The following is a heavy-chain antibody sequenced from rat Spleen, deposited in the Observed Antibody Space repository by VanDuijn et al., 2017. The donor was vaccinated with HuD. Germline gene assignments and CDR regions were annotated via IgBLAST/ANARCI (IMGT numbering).Heavy chain of an antibody. V-gene: IGHV5-46*01. CDR3: ARRVSLDYFDY. CDR1: GFTFSSFP. D-gene: IGHD1-4*01. Sequence: EVQLVESGGGLVQPGRSMKLSCSASGFTFSSFPMAWVRQAPTKGLEWVATISSSGGRTYYRDSVKGRFTISRDNAKSTLYLQMDSLRSEDTATYYCARRVSLDYFDYWGQGVMVTVSS. J-gene: IGHJ2*01. CDR2: ISSSGGRT.